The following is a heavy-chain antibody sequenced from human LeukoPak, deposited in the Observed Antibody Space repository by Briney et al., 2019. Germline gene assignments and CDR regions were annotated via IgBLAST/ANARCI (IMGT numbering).Heavy chain of an antibody. Sequence: ASVKVSCKASGYTFTGYYMHWVRQAPGQGLEWMGWINPNSGGTNYAQKFQGRVTMTRDTSISTAYMELSRPRSDDTAVYYCARAEVPYYYDSSGYYDYWGQGTLVTVSS. CDR1: GYTFTGYY. J-gene: IGHJ4*02. CDR2: INPNSGGT. D-gene: IGHD3-22*01. CDR3: ARAEVPYYYDSSGYYDY. V-gene: IGHV1-2*02.